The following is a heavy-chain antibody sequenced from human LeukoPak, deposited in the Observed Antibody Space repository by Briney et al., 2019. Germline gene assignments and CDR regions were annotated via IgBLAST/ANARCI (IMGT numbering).Heavy chain of an antibody. Sequence: SETLSLTCTISGGSITSSGYYWSWIRQPPGKGLEWIGEINHSGSTNYNPSLKSRVTISVDTSKNQFSLKLSSVTAADTAVYYCARDDYYDSSGSYAFDYWGQGTLVTVSS. V-gene: IGHV4-39*07. CDR3: ARDDYYDSSGSYAFDY. D-gene: IGHD3-22*01. J-gene: IGHJ4*02. CDR1: GGSITSSGYY. CDR2: INHSGST.